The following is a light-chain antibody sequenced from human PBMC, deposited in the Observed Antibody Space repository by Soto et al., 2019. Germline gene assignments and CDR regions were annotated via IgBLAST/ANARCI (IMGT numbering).Light chain of an antibody. J-gene: IGKJ5*01. CDR3: QQYDILLT. CDR2: AES. V-gene: IGKV1-33*01. Sequence: DIQMTQSPSSLSASVGDRVTITCQASQDITNFLNWYQHKPGRAPKLLIYAESTLQSGVPSRFSGSGSGTDFAFTISSLQPEDIATYYCQQYDILLTFGQGTRLEIK. CDR1: QDITNF.